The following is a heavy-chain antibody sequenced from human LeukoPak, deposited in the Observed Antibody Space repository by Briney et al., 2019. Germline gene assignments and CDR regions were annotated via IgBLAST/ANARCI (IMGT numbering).Heavy chain of an antibody. D-gene: IGHD2/OR15-2a*01. CDR2: ISSRSSTI. Sequence: GGSLRLSCAASGFTLSSYSMNWVRQAPGKGLEWVSYISSRSSTIYYADSVKGRFTISRDNSKNTLYLQMNSLRAEDTAVYYCAKYVSAKGPPYALDVWGQGTTVTVSS. CDR3: AKYVSAKGPPYALDV. V-gene: IGHV3-48*04. J-gene: IGHJ6*02. CDR1: GFTLSSYS.